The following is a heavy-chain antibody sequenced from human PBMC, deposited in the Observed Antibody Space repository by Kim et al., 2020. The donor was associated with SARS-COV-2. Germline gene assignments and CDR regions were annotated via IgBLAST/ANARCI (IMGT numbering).Heavy chain of an antibody. CDR1: GFTFSSYA. Sequence: GGSLRLSCAASGFTFSSYAMHWVRQAPGKGLEWVAVISYDGSNKYYADSVKGRFTISRDNSKNTLYLQMNSLRAEDTAVYYCVTAMVHAFDIWGQGTMVTVSS. CDR2: ISYDGSNK. V-gene: IGHV3-30-3*01. CDR3: VTAMVHAFDI. D-gene: IGHD5-18*01. J-gene: IGHJ3*02.